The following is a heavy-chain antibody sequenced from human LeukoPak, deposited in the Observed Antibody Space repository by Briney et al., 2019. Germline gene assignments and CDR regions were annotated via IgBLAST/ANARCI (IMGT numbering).Heavy chain of an antibody. CDR3: ARAYWGYFDF. J-gene: IGHJ4*02. Sequence: SETLSLTCAVYGGSFSGYYWSWIRQPPGKGLEWIGEINHSGSTNYNPSLKSRVTISVDTSKNQFSLNLSSVTAADTAVYYCARAYWGYFDFWGQGTLVTVSS. D-gene: IGHD7-27*01. CDR1: GGSFSGYY. CDR2: INHSGST. V-gene: IGHV4-34*01.